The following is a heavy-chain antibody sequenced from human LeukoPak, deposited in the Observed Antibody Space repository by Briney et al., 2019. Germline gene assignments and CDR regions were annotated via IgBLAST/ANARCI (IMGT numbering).Heavy chain of an antibody. J-gene: IGHJ4*02. V-gene: IGHV1-2*06. CDR2: INPNSGGT. D-gene: IGHD6-19*01. Sequence: ASVKVSCKASGYTFTGYYMHWVRQAPGQGLGWMGRINPNSGGTNYAQKFQGRVTMTRDTSISTAYMELSRLRSDDTAVYYCARDRRAVAGTTFDYWGQGTLVTVSS. CDR1: GYTFTGYY. CDR3: ARDRRAVAGTTFDY.